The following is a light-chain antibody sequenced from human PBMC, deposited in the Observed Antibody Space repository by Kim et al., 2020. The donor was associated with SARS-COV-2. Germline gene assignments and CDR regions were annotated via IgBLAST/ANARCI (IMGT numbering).Light chain of an antibody. J-gene: IGKJ2*01. CDR3: QQSYSSLYT. CDR2: AAS. V-gene: IGKV1-39*01. Sequence: DIQMTQSPSSLSASVGDRVTITCRASQSISTYLNWYQHKPGTAPNLLIYAASSLQSGVTSRFSGSGSGTDFTLTISSLQPEDFAIYYCQQSYSSLYTFGQGTKLEI. CDR1: QSISTY.